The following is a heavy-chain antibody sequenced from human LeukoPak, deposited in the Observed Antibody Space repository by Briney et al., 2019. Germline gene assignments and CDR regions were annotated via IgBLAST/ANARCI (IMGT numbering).Heavy chain of an antibody. J-gene: IGHJ5*02. V-gene: IGHV1-8*01. CDR1: GYTFTSYD. CDR2: MNPNSGNT. CDR3: AREAYYYGSGSYLPNRFDP. Sequence: ASVKVSCKASGYTFTSYDINWVRQATGQGLEWMGWMNPNSGNTGYAQKFQGRVTMTRNTSISTAYMELSSLRSEDTAVYYCAREAYYYGSGSYLPNRFDPWGQGTLVTVSS. D-gene: IGHD3-10*01.